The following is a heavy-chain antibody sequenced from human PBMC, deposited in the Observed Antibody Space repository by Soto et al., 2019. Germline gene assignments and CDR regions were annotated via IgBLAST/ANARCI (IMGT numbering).Heavy chain of an antibody. J-gene: IGHJ6*02. D-gene: IGHD5-18*01. CDR2: IYYSGST. CDR1: GGSISSGGYY. V-gene: IGHV4-31*03. CDR3: AARDTAMVTHYYYYGMAV. Sequence: SETLSLTCTVSGGSISSGGYYWSWIRQHPGKGLEWIGYIYYSGSTYYNPSLKSRVTISVDTSKNQFSLKLSSVTAADTAVYYCAARDTAMVTHYYYYGMAVWGQWTMVTVSS.